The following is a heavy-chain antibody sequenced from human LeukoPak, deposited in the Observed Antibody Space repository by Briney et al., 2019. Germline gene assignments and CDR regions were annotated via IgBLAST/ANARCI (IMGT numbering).Heavy chain of an antibody. Sequence: SETLSLTCTVSGGSISSGGYYWSWIRQHPGTGLEWIGYIYYSGSTYYNPSLKSRVTISVDTSKNQFSLKLSSVTAADTAVYYCARGRGYYDILTGHAPPPFDYWGQGTLVTVSS. J-gene: IGHJ4*02. CDR1: GGSISSGGYY. CDR2: IYYSGST. CDR3: ARGRGYYDILTGHAPPPFDY. D-gene: IGHD3-9*01. V-gene: IGHV4-31*03.